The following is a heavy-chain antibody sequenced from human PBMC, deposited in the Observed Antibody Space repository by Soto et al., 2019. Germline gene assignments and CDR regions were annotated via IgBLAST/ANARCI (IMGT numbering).Heavy chain of an antibody. Sequence: GGSLRLSCAASGFTFSSYAMSWVRQAPGKGLEWVSAISGSGGSTYYADSVKGRFTISRDNSKNTLYLQMNSLRAEDTAVYYCAKFFVAAAGISGNWFDPWGQGTLVTVSS. CDR3: AKFFVAAAGISGNWFDP. CDR2: ISGSGGST. D-gene: IGHD6-13*01. CDR1: GFTFSSYA. V-gene: IGHV3-23*01. J-gene: IGHJ5*02.